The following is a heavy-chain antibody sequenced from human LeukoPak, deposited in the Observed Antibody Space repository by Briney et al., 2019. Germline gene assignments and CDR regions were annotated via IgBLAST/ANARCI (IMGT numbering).Heavy chain of an antibody. V-gene: IGHV3-49*03. Sequence: GGSLRLSCTASGFTFGDYAMSWFRQAPGKGLEWVGFIRSKAYGGTTEYAASVKGRFTISRDDSKSIAYLQMNSLKTEDTAVYYCTRAHDHGDFPFGYWGQGTLVTVSS. CDR1: GFTFGDYA. J-gene: IGHJ4*02. CDR3: TRAHDHGDFPFGY. D-gene: IGHD4-17*01. CDR2: IRSKAYGGTT.